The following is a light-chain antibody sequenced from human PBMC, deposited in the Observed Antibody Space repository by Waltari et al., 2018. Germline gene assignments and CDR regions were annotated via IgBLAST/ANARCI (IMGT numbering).Light chain of an antibody. J-gene: IGKJ1*01. CDR3: QQSYSLPPT. Sequence: IQMTQSPPSLSASVGDRVTITFRASQTVSNFLNWFQQKSGKGPKLLIFAASTLQGGVPPRFTGSGAGTDFTLTITSLQPEDFATYYCQQSYSLPPTFGQGTKVEVK. V-gene: IGKV1-39*01. CDR2: AAS. CDR1: QTVSNF.